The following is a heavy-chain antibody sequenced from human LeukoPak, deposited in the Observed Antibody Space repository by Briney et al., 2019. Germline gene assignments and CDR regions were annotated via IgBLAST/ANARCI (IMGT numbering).Heavy chain of an antibody. J-gene: IGHJ4*02. CDR2: IYYSGST. V-gene: IGHV4-30-4*08. Sequence: SQTLSLTCTVSGGSISSGDYYWSWIRQPQGKGLEWIGYIYYSGSTYYNPSLKSRVTISVDTSKNQFSLKLSSVTAADTAVYYCARVRYCSSTSCYKEGYFDYWGQGTLVTVSS. CDR1: GGSISSGDYY. CDR3: ARVRYCSSTSCYKEGYFDY. D-gene: IGHD2-2*02.